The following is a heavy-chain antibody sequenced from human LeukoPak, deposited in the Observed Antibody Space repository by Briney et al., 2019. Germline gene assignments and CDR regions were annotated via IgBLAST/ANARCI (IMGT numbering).Heavy chain of an antibody. J-gene: IGHJ4*02. CDR1: GGSINSSGYY. CDR2: IYHSGRT. CDR3: ARGLAQWLVRAPRDY. D-gene: IGHD6-19*01. V-gene: IGHV4-39*07. Sequence: ASETLSLTCTVSGGSINSSGYYWGWIRQPPGKGLEWIGSIYHSGRTYYNPSLKSRVTISVDTSKNQFSLKLSSVTAADTAVYYCARGLAQWLVRAPRDYWGQGTLVTVSS.